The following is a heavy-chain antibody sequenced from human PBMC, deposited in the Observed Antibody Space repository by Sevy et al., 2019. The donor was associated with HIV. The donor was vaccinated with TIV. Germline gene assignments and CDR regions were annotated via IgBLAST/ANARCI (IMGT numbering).Heavy chain of an antibody. Sequence: GGSLRLSCAASGFTFSDYYMSWIRQAPGKGLEWVSYISSSGSTIYYADSVKGRFTISRDNAKNSLYLQMNSLRAEATAVYYCARDRGGGETYYYYYGMDVWGQGTTVTVSS. CDR2: ISSSGSTI. CDR3: ARDRGGGETYYYYYGMDV. V-gene: IGHV3-11*01. J-gene: IGHJ6*02. D-gene: IGHD3-16*01. CDR1: GFTFSDYY.